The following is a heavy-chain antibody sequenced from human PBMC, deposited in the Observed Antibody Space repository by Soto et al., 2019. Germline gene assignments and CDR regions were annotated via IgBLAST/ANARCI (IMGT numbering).Heavy chain of an antibody. CDR1: GFTFSSYG. CDR2: IWYDGSNK. V-gene: IGHV3-33*01. D-gene: IGHD6-19*01. Sequence: SGGSLRLSCAASGFTFSSYGMHWVRQAPGKGLEWVAVIWYDGSNKYYADSVKGRFTISRDNSKNTLYLQMNSLRAEDTAVYYCASNRDSSGWYGASGYWGQGTLVTVSS. CDR3: ASNRDSSGWYGASGY. J-gene: IGHJ4*02.